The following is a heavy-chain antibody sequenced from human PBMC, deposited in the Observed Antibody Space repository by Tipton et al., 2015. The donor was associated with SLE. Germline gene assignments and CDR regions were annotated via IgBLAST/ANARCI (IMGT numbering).Heavy chain of an antibody. CDR3: ARGGQQLYYFDY. D-gene: IGHD6-13*01. V-gene: IGHV4-34*01. CDR1: GGSFSGYY. CDR2: INHSGST. Sequence: TLSLTCAVFGGSFSGYYWSWIRQPPGKGLEWIGKINHSGSTNYDPSLKSRVTISVDTSKNQFSLKLSSVTAADTAVYYCARGGQQLYYFDYWGQGTLVTVSS. J-gene: IGHJ4*02.